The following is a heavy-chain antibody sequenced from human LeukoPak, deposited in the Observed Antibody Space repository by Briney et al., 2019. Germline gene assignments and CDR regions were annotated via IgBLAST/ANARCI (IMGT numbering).Heavy chain of an antibody. V-gene: IGHV1-18*01. Sequence: ASVKVSCKASGYSFSGHGITWVRQAPGQGLEWMGWISAYDGNTKYAQNLQGRVTMTTDISTSTAYMELRSLRSDDTAVYYCARPGADCGSAGCYTYPYYGLDVWGQGTTVTVSS. CDR3: ARPGADCGSAGCYTYPYYGLDV. CDR2: ISAYDGNT. D-gene: IGHD2-2*02. CDR1: GYSFSGHG. J-gene: IGHJ6*02.